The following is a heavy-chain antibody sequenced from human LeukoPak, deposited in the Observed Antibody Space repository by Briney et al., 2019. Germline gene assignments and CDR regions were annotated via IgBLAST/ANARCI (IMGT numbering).Heavy chain of an antibody. CDR1: GAAVSSVGHH. J-gene: IGHJ5*02. V-gene: IGHV4-31*03. CDR2: IYPSGS. CDR3: AGGRNVALAGAFQS. Sequence: PSETLSLTCTVSGAAVSSVGHHWSWIRQHSGKGLEWIGFIYPSGSMFNPSLRSRVTILIDTSKNAFSLKLTSVTAADTAVYYCAGGRNVALAGAFQSWGQGSPVSVSS. D-gene: IGHD2-8*02.